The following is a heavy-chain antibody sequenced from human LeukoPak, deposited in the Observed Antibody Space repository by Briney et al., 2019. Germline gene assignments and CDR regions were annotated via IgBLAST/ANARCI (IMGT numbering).Heavy chain of an antibody. CDR2: MNPNSGNT. V-gene: IGHV1-8*02. CDR3: ARDGSSWAFDY. CDR1: GYTFTSYD. D-gene: IGHD6-13*01. J-gene: IGHJ4*02. Sequence: ASVKVSCKASGYTFTSYDINWVRQATGQGLEWMGWMNPNSGNTGYAQKFQGRVTMTRDTSISTAYMELSRLRSDDTAVYYCARDGSSWAFDYWGQGTLVTVSS.